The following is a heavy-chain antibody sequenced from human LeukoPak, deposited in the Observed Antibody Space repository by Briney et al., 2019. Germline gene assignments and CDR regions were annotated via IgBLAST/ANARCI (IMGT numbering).Heavy chain of an antibody. D-gene: IGHD5-24*01. CDR2: INPNSGGT. V-gene: IGHV1-2*02. CDR3: ARPRRDGYNHDAFDI. J-gene: IGHJ3*02. CDR1: GYTFTSYG. Sequence: ASVRVSCKASGYTFTSYGISWVRQAPGQGLEWMGWINPNSGGTNYAQKFQGRVTMTRDTSLSTAYMELSRLRSDDTAVYYCARPRRDGYNHDAFDIWGQGTMVTVSS.